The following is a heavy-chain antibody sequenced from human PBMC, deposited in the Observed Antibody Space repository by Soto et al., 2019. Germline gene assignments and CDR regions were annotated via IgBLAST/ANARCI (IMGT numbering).Heavy chain of an antibody. CDR3: ARLKHVYCTTGVCRYFDY. Sequence: PGESLKISCRGSGYSFTNYWIGWVRQMPGKGLEWMGIIYPIDSDTRYSPSFQGQVTISADKSISTAYLQWSSLKASDTAMYYCARLKHVYCTTGVCRYFDYWGQGTLVTVSS. CDR2: IYPIDSDT. V-gene: IGHV5-51*01. CDR1: GYSFTNYW. J-gene: IGHJ4*02. D-gene: IGHD2-8*01.